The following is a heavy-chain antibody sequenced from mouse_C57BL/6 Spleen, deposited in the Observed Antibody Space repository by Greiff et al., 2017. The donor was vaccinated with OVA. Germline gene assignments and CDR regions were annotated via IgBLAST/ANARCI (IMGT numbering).Heavy chain of an antibody. CDR1: GYAFSSYW. CDR2: IYPGDGDT. J-gene: IGHJ3*01. Sequence: VQLQQSGAELVKPGASVKISCKASGYAFSSYWMNWVKQRPGKGLEWIGQIYPGDGDTNYNGKFKGKATLTVDQSSSTAYMQLNSLTSEDSAVYYCARISDYYGSLAWFAYWGQGTLVTVSA. CDR3: ARISDYYGSLAWFAY. V-gene: IGHV1-80*01. D-gene: IGHD1-1*01.